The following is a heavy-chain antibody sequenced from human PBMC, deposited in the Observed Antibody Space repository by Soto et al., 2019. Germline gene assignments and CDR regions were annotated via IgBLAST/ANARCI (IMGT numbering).Heavy chain of an antibody. CDR3: AADPFGEGWFDP. J-gene: IGHJ5*02. CDR1: GYTLTELS. V-gene: IGHV1-24*01. CDR2: FDPEDGEA. Sequence: QVQLVQSGAEVKKPGASVKVSCKVSGYTLTELSMNCVRQAPGKGLEWMGGFDPEDGEAIYAQKFQGRVTMTEDTSTDTAYMELSSLRSEDTAMYYCAADPFGEGWFDPWGQGTLVTVSS. D-gene: IGHD3-10*01.